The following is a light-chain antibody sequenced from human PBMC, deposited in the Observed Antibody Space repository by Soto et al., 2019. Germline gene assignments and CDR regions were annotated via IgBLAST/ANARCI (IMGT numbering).Light chain of an antibody. CDR1: QSVSSNY. Sequence: VLKLSAGSLSVSPGERATLSCRASQSVSSNYLAWYQHKPGQAPRLLIYGASNRATGIPDRFSGSGSGTDFTLTISRLEPEDFAVYYCQQYGSSGTFGQGTKVDIK. V-gene: IGKV3-20*01. CDR3: QQYGSSGT. J-gene: IGKJ1*01. CDR2: GAS.